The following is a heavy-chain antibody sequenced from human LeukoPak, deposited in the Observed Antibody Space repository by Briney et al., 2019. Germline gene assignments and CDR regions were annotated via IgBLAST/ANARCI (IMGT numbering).Heavy chain of an antibody. CDR2: ISYDGSNK. V-gene: IGHV3-30-3*01. CDR3: ARAIAAAGWYFDL. J-gene: IGHJ2*01. D-gene: IGHD6-13*01. CDR1: GFTFSSYA. Sequence: GGSLRLSCAASGFTFSSYAMHWVRQAPGKGLEWVAVISYDGSNKYYADSVKGRFTISRDNSKNTLYLQMNSPRAEDTAVYYCARAIAAAGWYFDLWGRGTLVTVSS.